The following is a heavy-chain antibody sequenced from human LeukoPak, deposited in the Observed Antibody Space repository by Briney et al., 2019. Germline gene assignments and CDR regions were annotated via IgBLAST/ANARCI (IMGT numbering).Heavy chain of an antibody. CDR1: GYTFSSYG. CDR2: ISAYNGNT. D-gene: IGHD2-21*01. J-gene: IGHJ6*02. Sequence: ASVKVSCKASGYTFSSYGISWVRQAPGQGLEWMGWISAYNGNTNYVEKVQGRVTMTTDTSTSTAYMELWSLRSDDTAVYYCARGSMGYYNYYGMDVWGQGTTVTVSS. CDR3: ARGSMGYYNYYGMDV. V-gene: IGHV1-18*01.